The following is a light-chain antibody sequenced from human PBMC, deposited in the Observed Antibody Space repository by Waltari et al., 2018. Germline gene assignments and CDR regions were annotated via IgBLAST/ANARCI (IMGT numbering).Light chain of an antibody. CDR2: DAS. J-gene: IGKJ5*01. CDR1: QSVSSH. Sequence: EIVLTQSPATLSLSPGERATLSCRASQSVSSHVAWYQQKPGQAPRLLIYDASNRATGIPARFSGSGSGTDFTLTISSLEPEDFAVYYCQQRSNCLFGQGTRLEIK. CDR3: QQRSNCL. V-gene: IGKV3-11*01.